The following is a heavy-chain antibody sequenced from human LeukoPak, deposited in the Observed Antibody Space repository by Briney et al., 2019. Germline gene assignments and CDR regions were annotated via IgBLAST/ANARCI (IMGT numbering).Heavy chain of an antibody. V-gene: IGHV4-34*01. Sequence: SETLSLTCAVYGGSFSGYYWSWIRQPPGKGLEWIGEINHSGSTNYNPSLKSRVTISVDTSKNQFSLKLSSVTAADTAVYYCARVGYSGWNLEYWGQGTLVTVSS. J-gene: IGHJ4*02. CDR2: INHSGST. CDR3: ARVGYSGWNLEY. CDR1: GGSFSGYY. D-gene: IGHD5-12*01.